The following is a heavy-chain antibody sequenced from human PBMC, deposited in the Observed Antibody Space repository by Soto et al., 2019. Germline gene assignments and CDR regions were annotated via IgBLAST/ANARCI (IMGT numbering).Heavy chain of an antibody. Sequence: AGGSLRLSCAASGFTFSSYGMHWVRQAPGKGLEWVAVIWYDGSNKYYADSVKGRFTISRDNSKNTLYLQMNSLRAEDTAVYYCASGGGIEGVTPDYWGQGTLVTVSS. V-gene: IGHV3-33*01. CDR2: IWYDGSNK. D-gene: IGHD2-21*02. CDR1: GFTFSSYG. J-gene: IGHJ4*02. CDR3: ASGGGIEGVTPDY.